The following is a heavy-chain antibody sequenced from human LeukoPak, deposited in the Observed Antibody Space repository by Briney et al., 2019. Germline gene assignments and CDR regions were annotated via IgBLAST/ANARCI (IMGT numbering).Heavy chain of an antibody. CDR1: GGSISSYY. CDR3: ARGVGIAAAGKVANDY. J-gene: IGHJ4*02. Sequence: PSETLSLTCTVSGGSISSYYWSWIRQPAGKGLEWIGRIYTSGSTNYNPSLKSRVTMSVDTSKNQFSLKLSSVTAADTAVYYCARGVGIAAAGKVANDYWGQGTLVTVSS. D-gene: IGHD6-13*01. V-gene: IGHV4-4*07. CDR2: IYTSGST.